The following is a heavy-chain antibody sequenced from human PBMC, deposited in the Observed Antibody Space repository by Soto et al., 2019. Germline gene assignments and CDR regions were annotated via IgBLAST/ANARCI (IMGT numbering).Heavy chain of an antibody. CDR1: GGTFSSYA. Sequence: QVQLVQSGAEVKKPGSSVKVSCKASGGTFSSYAISWVRQAPGQGLEWMGGIIPIFGTANYAQKFQGRVTITADETTSTAYMELCGLRYEGTAVYFSAREMRDSGYVLYGMDVWGQGTTVTVSS. V-gene: IGHV1-69*01. D-gene: IGHD5-12*01. CDR2: IIPIFGTA. CDR3: AREMRDSGYVLYGMDV. J-gene: IGHJ6*02.